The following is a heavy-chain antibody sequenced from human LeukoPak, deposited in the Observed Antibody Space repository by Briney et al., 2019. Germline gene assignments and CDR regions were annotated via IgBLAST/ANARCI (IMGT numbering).Heavy chain of an antibody. CDR3: ARRAGIVVGYSYGWREFDY. CDR2: ISSSSSYI. Sequence: GGSLRLPCAASGFTFSSYSMTWVRQAPGKGLEWVSSISSSSSYIYYADSVKGRFTISRDNAKNSLYLQMNSLRAEDTAVYYCARRAGIVVGYSYGWREFDYWGQGTLVTVSS. V-gene: IGHV3-21*01. CDR1: GFTFSSYS. D-gene: IGHD5-18*01. J-gene: IGHJ4*02.